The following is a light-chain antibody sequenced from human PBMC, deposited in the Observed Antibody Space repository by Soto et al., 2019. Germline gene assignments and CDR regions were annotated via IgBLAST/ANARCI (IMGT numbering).Light chain of an antibody. Sequence: EIVVTQSPVTLSVSPGETATLSCRASQNVFNNLAWYQVKSGQAPRLLIYAAATRATGIPIRFSGSGSGTDVSLTTNSQQSEDFARYYCPPYNTWLPFGGGTKGEIK. CDR2: AAA. CDR3: PPYNTWLP. V-gene: IGKV3-15*01. J-gene: IGKJ4*01. CDR1: QNVFNN.